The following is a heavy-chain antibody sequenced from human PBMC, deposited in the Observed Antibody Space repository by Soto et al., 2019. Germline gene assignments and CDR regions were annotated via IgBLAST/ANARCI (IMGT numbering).Heavy chain of an antibody. J-gene: IGHJ4*02. CDR2: IYYSGST. V-gene: IGHV4-31*03. CDR1: VGSISSGGYY. CDR3: ARKYYEFWSHFDY. Sequence: QVQLQESGPGLVKPSQTLSLTCTVSVGSISSGGYYWSWIRQHPGKGLEWIGYIYYSGSTYYIPSLKSRVTISVDTSKNQFSLKLSSLTAADTAVYYCARKYYEFWSHFDYWGQGTLVTVSS. D-gene: IGHD3-3*01.